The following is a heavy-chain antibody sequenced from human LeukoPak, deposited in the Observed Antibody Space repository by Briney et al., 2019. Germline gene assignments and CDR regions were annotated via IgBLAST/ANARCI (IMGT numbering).Heavy chain of an antibody. D-gene: IGHD2/OR15-2a*01. V-gene: IGHV4-39*01. CDR1: GGSINTNDYY. J-gene: IGHJ4*02. CDR3: ARYTYTFYLDY. CDR2: FGHGRNA. Sequence: SETLSLPCTLSGGSINTNDYYWGWIRQPPGKGLEWIGSFGHGRNAFYNPSLQSRVTISVDASTNQFSLRLNSVTPEDTAIYFCARYTYTFYLDYWGQGTVVTVSS.